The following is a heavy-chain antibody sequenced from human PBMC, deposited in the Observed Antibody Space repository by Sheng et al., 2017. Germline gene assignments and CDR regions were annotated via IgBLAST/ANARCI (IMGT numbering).Heavy chain of an antibody. D-gene: IGHD6-13*01. CDR3: ARRPGLAAAGTTFGY. CDR2: INHSGST. CDR1: GGSFSGYY. J-gene: IGHJ4*02. Sequence: QVQLQQWGAGLLKPSETLSLTCAVYGGSFSGYYWSWIRQPPGKGLEWIGEINHSGSTNYNPSLKSRVTISVDTSKNQFSLKLSSVTAADTAVYYCARRPGLAAAGTTFGYWGQGTLVTVSS. V-gene: IGHV4-34*01.